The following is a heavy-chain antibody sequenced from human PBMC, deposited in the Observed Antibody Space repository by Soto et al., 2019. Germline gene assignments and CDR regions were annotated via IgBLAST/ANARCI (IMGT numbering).Heavy chain of an antibody. CDR2: IYSGGST. CDR1: GFTVSSNY. J-gene: IGHJ4*02. CDR3: ARDGYYDSPKDGDD. V-gene: IGHV3-53*01. Sequence: GGSLRLSCAASGFTVSSNYMSWVRQAPGKGLEWVSVIYSGGSTYYADSVKGRFTISRDNSKNTLYLQMNSLRAEDTAVYYCARDGYYDSPKDGDDWGQGTLVTVSS. D-gene: IGHD3-22*01.